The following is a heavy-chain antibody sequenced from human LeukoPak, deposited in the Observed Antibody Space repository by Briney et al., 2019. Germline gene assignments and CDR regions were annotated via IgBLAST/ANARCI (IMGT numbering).Heavy chain of an antibody. D-gene: IGHD1-26*01. J-gene: IGHJ5*02. CDR2: INPNSGDT. CDR1: GYTFTGYY. Sequence: ASVKVSCKASGYTFTGYYMHWVRQAPGQGLEWMGWINPNSGDTNYAQKFQGRVTMTRDTSISTAYMELSRLRSDDTAVYYCARDHGGDWEQPTNWFDAWGQGTLVTVSS. CDR3: ARDHGGDWEQPTNWFDA. V-gene: IGHV1-2*02.